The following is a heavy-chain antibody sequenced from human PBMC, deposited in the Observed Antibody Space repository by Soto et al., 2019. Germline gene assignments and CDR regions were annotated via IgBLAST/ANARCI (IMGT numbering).Heavy chain of an antibody. CDR3: ARVSIAVAGTSFCYYGMDV. J-gene: IGHJ6*02. D-gene: IGHD6-19*01. V-gene: IGHV1-58*01. CDR2: IVVGSGNT. CDR1: GFTFTSSA. Sequence: GASVKVSCKASGFTFTSSAVQWVRQARGQRLEWIGWIVVGSGNTNYAQKFQERVTITRDMSTSTAYKEQSSLRSEDTAVYYCARVSIAVAGTSFCYYGMDVWGQGTTVTVSS.